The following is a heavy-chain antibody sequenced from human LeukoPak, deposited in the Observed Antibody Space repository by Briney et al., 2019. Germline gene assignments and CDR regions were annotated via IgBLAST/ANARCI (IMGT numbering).Heavy chain of an antibody. CDR2: ISYNRDGI. V-gene: IGHV3-9*01. CDR1: GFTFDDYA. Sequence: TGGSLRLSCVASGFTFDDYAMHWVRQAPGKGLEWVSGISYNRDGIGYADSVKGRFTVSRDNAKNSLYLQMNSLRSEDTALYYCAKRAAAGIRGYFDYWGQGILVTVSS. J-gene: IGHJ4*02. D-gene: IGHD6-25*01. CDR3: AKRAAAGIRGYFDY.